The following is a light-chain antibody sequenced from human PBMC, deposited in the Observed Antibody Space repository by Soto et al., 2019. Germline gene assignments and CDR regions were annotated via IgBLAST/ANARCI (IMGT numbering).Light chain of an antibody. CDR2: LEGSGSN. J-gene: IGLJ3*02. CDR1: SGHRTYI. V-gene: IGLV4-60*03. Sequence: QSVLTQSSSASASLGSSVKLTYTLSSGHRTYIIAWHQQQPGKAPRYLMKLEGSGSNNKGSGVPDRFSGSSSGADRYLTISNLQSEDEADYYCETWDGNTRVFGGGTKLTVL. CDR3: ETWDGNTRV.